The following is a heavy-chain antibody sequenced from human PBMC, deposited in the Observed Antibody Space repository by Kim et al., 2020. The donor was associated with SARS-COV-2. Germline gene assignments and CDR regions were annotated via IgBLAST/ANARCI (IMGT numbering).Heavy chain of an antibody. CDR3: ARRGIAAAGEVFDY. D-gene: IGHD6-13*01. Sequence: SETLSLTCTVSGGSISSSSYYWGWIRQPPGKGLEWIGSIYYSGSTYYNPSLKSRVTISVDTSKNQFSLKLSSVTAADTAVYYCARRGIAAAGEVFDYWGQGTLVTVSS. CDR2: IYYSGST. V-gene: IGHV4-39*01. J-gene: IGHJ4*02. CDR1: GGSISSSSYY.